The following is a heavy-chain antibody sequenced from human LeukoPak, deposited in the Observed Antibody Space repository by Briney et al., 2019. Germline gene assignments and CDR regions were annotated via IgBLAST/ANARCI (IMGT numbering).Heavy chain of an antibody. CDR3: ARLPRYCSSTSCHFDY. Sequence: GASLQISCKGSGYSFTSYWIGWVRQLPGKGLEWMGIIYPGDSDTRYSPSFQGQVTISADKSISTAYLQWSSLKASDTAMYYCARLPRYCSSTSCHFDYWGQGTLVTVSS. V-gene: IGHV5-51*01. CDR1: GYSFTSYW. J-gene: IGHJ4*02. D-gene: IGHD2-2*01. CDR2: IYPGDSDT.